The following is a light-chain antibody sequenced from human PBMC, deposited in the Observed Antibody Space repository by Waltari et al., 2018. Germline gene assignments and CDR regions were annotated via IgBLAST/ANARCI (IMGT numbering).Light chain of an antibody. J-gene: IGLJ3*02. CDR3: QTCDTDIRV. Sequence: QLVLTQSPSASASLGASVKLTCTLSSGHSSYAIAWHQQQPEKGPRFLMKLNSDGSHRKGDATPGRFSGSSSGTERYLTISSLQSEDEADYYCQTCDTDIRVFGGGTELTVL. V-gene: IGLV4-69*01. CDR1: SGHSSYA. CDR2: LNSDGSH.